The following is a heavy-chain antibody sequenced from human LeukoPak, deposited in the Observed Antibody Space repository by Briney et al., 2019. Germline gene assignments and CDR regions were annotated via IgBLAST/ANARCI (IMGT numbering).Heavy chain of an antibody. V-gene: IGHV3-30*18. J-gene: IGHJ4*02. Sequence: PGGSLRLSCAASGFTFSSYGMHWARQAPGKGLEWVAGISKDGSNKDYVDPVKGRFTISRDNSKNTLYLQMNSLRPEDTAVYYCAKPLQYSSSWYFDHWGQGTLVTVSS. CDR1: GFTFSSYG. CDR2: ISKDGSNK. D-gene: IGHD6-13*01. CDR3: AKPLQYSSSWYFDH.